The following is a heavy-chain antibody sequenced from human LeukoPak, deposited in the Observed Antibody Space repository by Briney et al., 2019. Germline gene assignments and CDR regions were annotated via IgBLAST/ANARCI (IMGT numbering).Heavy chain of an antibody. CDR3: ARAPTLPTVTTHFDY. D-gene: IGHD4-17*01. J-gene: IGHJ4*02. CDR2: INPSGGST. CDR1: GYTFTSYY. V-gene: IGHV1-46*01. Sequence: ASVKVSCKASGYTFTSYYMHWVRQAPGQGLEWMGIINPSGGSTSYAQKFQGRVTMTRDTSTSTVYMELSSLRSEDTAVYYCARAPTLPTVTTHFDYWGQGTLVTVSS.